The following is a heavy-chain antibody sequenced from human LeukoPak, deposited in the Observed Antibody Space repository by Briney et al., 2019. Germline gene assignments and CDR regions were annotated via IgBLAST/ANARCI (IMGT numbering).Heavy chain of an antibody. J-gene: IGHJ3*02. CDR1: GYSISSGYY. CDR3: ARGSYYDSSGFDAFDI. V-gene: IGHV4-38-2*02. CDR2: IYHSGST. Sequence: PSETLSLTCTVSGYSISSGYYWGWIRQPPGKGLEWIGSIYHSGSTYYNPSLKSRVTISVDTSKNQFSLKLSSVTAADTAVYYCARGSYYDSSGFDAFDIWGQGTMVTVSS. D-gene: IGHD3-22*01.